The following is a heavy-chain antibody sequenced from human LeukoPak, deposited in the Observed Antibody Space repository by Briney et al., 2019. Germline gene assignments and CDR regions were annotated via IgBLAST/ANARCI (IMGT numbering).Heavy chain of an antibody. V-gene: IGHV3-30*02. CDR3: AKVLWGITMVRGVDAFDI. J-gene: IGHJ3*02. D-gene: IGHD3-10*01. Sequence: GGSLRLSCAASGFTFSTHGMHWVRQAPGKGLEWVAFISYDGSNKYYAGSVKGRFAISRDNSKNTLYLQMNSLRAEDTAVYYCAKVLWGITMVRGVDAFDIWGQGTMVTVSS. CDR2: ISYDGSNK. CDR1: GFTFSTHG.